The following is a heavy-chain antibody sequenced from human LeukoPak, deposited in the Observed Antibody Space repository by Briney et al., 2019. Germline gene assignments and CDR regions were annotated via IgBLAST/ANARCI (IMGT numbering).Heavy chain of an antibody. V-gene: IGHV1-69*13. Sequence: SVKVSCKASAGTFSSYAISWVRHAPGQGLEWMGGIIPIFGTANYAQKFQGRVTITADESTSTAYMELSSLRSEDTAVYYCARGIVVPAAMRYDYYYYGMDVWGKGTTVTVSS. D-gene: IGHD2-2*01. J-gene: IGHJ6*04. CDR2: IIPIFGTA. CDR3: ARGIVVPAAMRYDYYYYGMDV. CDR1: AGTFSSYA.